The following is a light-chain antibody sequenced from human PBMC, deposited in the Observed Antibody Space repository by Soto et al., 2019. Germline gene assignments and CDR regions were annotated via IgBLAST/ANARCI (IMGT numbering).Light chain of an antibody. J-gene: IGLJ3*02. CDR1: SSDVGKYDY. CDR2: EVS. Sequence: QSALTQPPSASGSPGQSVTISCTGTSSDVGKYDYVSWYQQHPDKAPKLMIFEVSDRPSGVSNRFSGSNSGNTASLTISGLQAEDEADYFCSSYTSNSTLVFGGGTKLTVL. CDR3: SSYTSNSTLV. V-gene: IGLV2-14*01.